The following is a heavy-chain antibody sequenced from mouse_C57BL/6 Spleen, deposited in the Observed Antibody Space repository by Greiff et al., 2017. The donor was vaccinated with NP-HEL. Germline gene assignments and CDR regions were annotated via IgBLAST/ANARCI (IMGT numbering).Heavy chain of an antibody. CDR3: TRGRGYGSSPFDY. D-gene: IGHD1-1*01. J-gene: IGHJ2*01. CDR1: GFTFSSYA. V-gene: IGHV5-9-1*02. Sequence: EVMLVESGEGLVKPGGSLKLSCAASGFTFSSYAMSWVRQTPEKRLEWVAYISSGGDYIYYADTVKGRFTISRDNARNTLYLQMSSLKSEDTAMYYCTRGRGYGSSPFDYWGQGTTRTVSS. CDR2: ISSGGDYI.